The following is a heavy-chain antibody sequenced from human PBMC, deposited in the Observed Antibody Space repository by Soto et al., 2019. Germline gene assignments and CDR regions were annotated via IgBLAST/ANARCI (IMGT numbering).Heavy chain of an antibody. J-gene: IGHJ4*02. V-gene: IGHV1-69*06. Sequence: QVQLVQSGAEVKTPGSSLKVSCKVSGSRFSNYVISWVRQAPGHGLEWLGRLIPIFNSTKYAQNFPVRVTLTADKSTSTASLELSSLRSDDTAVHYCAREGRGKKAGYNGLVSLGYWGQGTLVTVSA. CDR2: LIPIFNST. CDR3: AREGRGKKAGYNGLVSLGY. CDR1: GSRFSNYV. D-gene: IGHD2-2*02.